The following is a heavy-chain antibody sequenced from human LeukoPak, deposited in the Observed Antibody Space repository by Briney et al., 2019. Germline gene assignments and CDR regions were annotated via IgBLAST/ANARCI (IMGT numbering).Heavy chain of an antibody. CDR3: ARGLKDTYYGILSPIDY. J-gene: IGHJ4*02. Sequence: PSQTLSLTCTVSGGSISSGGYYWSWIRQHPGKGLEWIGYIYYSGSTYYNPSLKSRVTISVDTSKNQFSLKLSSVTAADTAVYYCARGLKDTYYGILSPIDYWGQGTLVTVSS. CDR2: IYYSGST. CDR1: GGSISSGGYY. D-gene: IGHD3-9*01. V-gene: IGHV4-31*03.